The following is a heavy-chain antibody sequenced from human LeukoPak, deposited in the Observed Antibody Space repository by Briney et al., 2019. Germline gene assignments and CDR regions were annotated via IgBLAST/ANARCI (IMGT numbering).Heavy chain of an antibody. CDR3: AKDLESMVRGVIITSHLGY. Sequence: GWSLRLSCAASGFTFSSYGMHWVRQAPGKGLEWVAVISYDGSNKYYADSVKGRFTISRDNSKNTLYLQMNSLRAEDTAVYYCAKDLESMVRGVIITSHLGYWGQGTLVTVSS. D-gene: IGHD3-10*01. J-gene: IGHJ4*02. V-gene: IGHV3-30*18. CDR1: GFTFSSYG. CDR2: ISYDGSNK.